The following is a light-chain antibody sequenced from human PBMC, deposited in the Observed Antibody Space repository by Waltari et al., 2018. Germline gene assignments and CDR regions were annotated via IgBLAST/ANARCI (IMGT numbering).Light chain of an antibody. V-gene: IGKV1-12*01. CDR2: DAS. J-gene: IGKJ4*01. Sequence: DIQMSQSPSSVSASVGDRVTLTCRASQGISSRLAWYQQKPGKAPQLLISDASSLHSGVPSRFSGSGSGTDFTLTISSLQPEDFATYFCQHVYSYPVTFGGGTTLDI. CDR1: QGISSR. CDR3: QHVYSYPVT.